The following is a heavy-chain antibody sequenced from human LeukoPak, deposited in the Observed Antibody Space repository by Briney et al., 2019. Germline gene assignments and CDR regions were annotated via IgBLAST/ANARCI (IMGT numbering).Heavy chain of an antibody. J-gene: IGHJ3*02. V-gene: IGHV3-9*01. CDR3: TKARSLNLHAFDI. CDR1: GFTFDDYA. CDR2: ISWNTGTI. D-gene: IGHD1-14*01. Sequence: GGSLRLSCGASGFTFDDYAMRWVRHAPGKGLEWVSGISWNTGTIGYADSVKGRFTISRDNAKSSVYLQMNGLRPDDTALYYCTKARSLNLHAFDIWGQGTMVTVSS.